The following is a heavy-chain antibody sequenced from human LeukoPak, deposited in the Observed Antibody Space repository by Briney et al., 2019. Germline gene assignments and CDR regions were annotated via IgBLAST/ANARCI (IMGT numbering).Heavy chain of an antibody. CDR1: GGAFSSYA. CDR2: IIPIFGTA. Sequence: ASVKVSCKASGGAFSSYAISWVRQAPGQGLEWMGGIIPIFGTANYAQKYQGRVTITADESTSTAYMELSSLRSEDTAVYYCARGLGDTAMVIRNWGQGTLVTVSS. CDR3: ARGLGDTAMVIRN. D-gene: IGHD5-18*01. V-gene: IGHV1-69*13. J-gene: IGHJ4*02.